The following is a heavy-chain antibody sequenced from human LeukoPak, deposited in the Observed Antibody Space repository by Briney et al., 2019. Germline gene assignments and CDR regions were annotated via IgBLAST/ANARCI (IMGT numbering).Heavy chain of an antibody. D-gene: IGHD1-26*01. Sequence: PGRSLRLSCAASGFTFSSYGMHWVRQAPGKGLEWVAVISYDGSNKYYADSVKGRFTISRDNSKNTLYLQMNSLRAEDMAVYYCAKSGYSGSYMVRTHYYFDYWGQGTLVTVSS. CDR3: AKSGYSGSYMVRTHYYFDY. CDR1: GFTFSSYG. V-gene: IGHV3-30*18. J-gene: IGHJ4*02. CDR2: ISYDGSNK.